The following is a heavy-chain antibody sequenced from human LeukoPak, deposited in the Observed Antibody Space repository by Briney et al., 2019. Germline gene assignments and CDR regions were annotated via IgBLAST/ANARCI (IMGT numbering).Heavy chain of an antibody. V-gene: IGHV3-21*01. CDR3: AREPRQIAAAKINWFDP. CDR2: ISSSSSYV. D-gene: IGHD6-13*01. Sequence: GGSLRLSCAASGFTFSSYSMNWVRQAPGKGLEWVSSISSSSSYVYYADSVKGRFTISRDNAKNSLYLQMNSLRAEDTAVYYCAREPRQIAAAKINWFDPWGQGTLVTVSS. J-gene: IGHJ5*02. CDR1: GFTFSSYS.